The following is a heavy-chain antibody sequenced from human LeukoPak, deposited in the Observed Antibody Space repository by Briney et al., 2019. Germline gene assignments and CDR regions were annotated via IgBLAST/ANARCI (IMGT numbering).Heavy chain of an antibody. J-gene: IGHJ5*02. CDR2: ISAYNGNT. Sequence: GASVKVSCKASGYTFTSYGISWVRQAPGQGLEWMGWISAYNGNTNYAQKFQGRVTITADESTSTAYMELSSLRSEDTAVYYCARAAINWSGYYNNNWFDPWGQGTLVTASS. CDR3: ARAAINWSGYYNNNWFDP. CDR1: GYTFTSYG. V-gene: IGHV1-18*01. D-gene: IGHD3-3*01.